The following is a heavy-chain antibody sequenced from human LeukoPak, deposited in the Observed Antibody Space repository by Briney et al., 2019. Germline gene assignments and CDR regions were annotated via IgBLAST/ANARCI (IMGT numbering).Heavy chain of an antibody. D-gene: IGHD3-3*01. Sequence: GASVKVSCKASGYTFTSYDINWVRQATGQGLEWMGWMNPNSGGTNYAQKFQGRVTMTRDTSISTAYMELSRLRSDDTAVYYCARLDFWSGDDYWGQGTLVTVSS. CDR2: MNPNSGGT. J-gene: IGHJ4*02. V-gene: IGHV1-2*02. CDR1: GYTFTSYD. CDR3: ARLDFWSGDDY.